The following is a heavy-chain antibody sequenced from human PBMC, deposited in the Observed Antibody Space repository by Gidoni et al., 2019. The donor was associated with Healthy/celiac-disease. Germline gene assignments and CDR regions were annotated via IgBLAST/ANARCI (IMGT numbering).Heavy chain of an antibody. CDR3: ARENGDYLGSYYYYMDV. J-gene: IGHJ6*03. CDR1: GSTFRSYA. V-gene: IGHV3-30-3*01. Sequence: QVQLVESGGGVVQPGRSLRISCAASGSTFRSYAMHWVRQAPGKGLEWVAVISYDGSNKYYADSVKGRFTISRDNSKNTLYLQMNSLRAEDTAVYYCARENGDYLGSYYYYMDVWGKGTTVTVSS. D-gene: IGHD4-17*01. CDR2: ISYDGSNK.